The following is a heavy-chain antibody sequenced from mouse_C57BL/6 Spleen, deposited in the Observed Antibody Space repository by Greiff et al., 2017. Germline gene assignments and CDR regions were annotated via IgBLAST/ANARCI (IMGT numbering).Heavy chain of an antibody. Sequence: EVKLMESGGGLVKPGGSLKLSCAASGFTFSSYAMSWVRQTPEKRLEWVATISDGGSYTYYPDNVKGRFTISRDNAKNNLYLQMSHLKSEDTAMYYCARELGWPRYFDYWGQGTTLTVSS. D-gene: IGHD4-1*01. CDR3: ARELGWPRYFDY. CDR1: GFTFSSYA. CDR2: ISDGGSYT. V-gene: IGHV5-4*01. J-gene: IGHJ2*01.